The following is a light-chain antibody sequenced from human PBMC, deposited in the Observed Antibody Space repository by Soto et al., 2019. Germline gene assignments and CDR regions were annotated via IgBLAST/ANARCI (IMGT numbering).Light chain of an antibody. V-gene: IGKV1-5*03. CDR1: QSGSSS. CDR2: KAS. Sequence: DIQMTQSPSTLSASVGDRVTITCRASQSGSSSLAWYQQKPGKDPKLLIYKASSLESGVPSRISGSGSGTEFTLTISSVQPDDLATYYCQQYNSYWTFGQGTKVQIK. CDR3: QQYNSYWT. J-gene: IGKJ1*01.